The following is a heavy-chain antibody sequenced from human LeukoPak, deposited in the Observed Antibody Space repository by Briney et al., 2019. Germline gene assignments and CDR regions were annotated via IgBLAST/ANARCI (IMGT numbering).Heavy chain of an antibody. V-gene: IGHV3-11*01. Sequence: PGGSLRLSCAASGFTFSNAWMSWVRQAPGKGLEWIAYINNRGDGMHYADSVRGRFTISRDNANNSLYLQMHTLRAEDTAVYYCATWTGLVPGWGQGTLVTVSS. D-gene: IGHD3-10*01. CDR1: GFTFSNAW. J-gene: IGHJ1*01. CDR3: ATWTGLVPG. CDR2: INNRGDGM.